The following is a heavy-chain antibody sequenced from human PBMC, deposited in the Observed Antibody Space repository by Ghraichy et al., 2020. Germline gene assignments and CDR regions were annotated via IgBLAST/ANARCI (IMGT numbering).Heavy chain of an antibody. J-gene: IGHJ4*02. CDR1: GFTFSSYS. D-gene: IGHD4-17*01. CDR2: ISSSTNYI. Sequence: GSLRLSCAASGFTFSSYSMNWVRQAPGKGLEWVSSISSSTNYIYYADSVKGRFAISRDNAKKSLFLQMNSLRADDTAVYYCARDTVIDYWGQGTLVTVSS. CDR3: ARDTVIDY. V-gene: IGHV3-21*01.